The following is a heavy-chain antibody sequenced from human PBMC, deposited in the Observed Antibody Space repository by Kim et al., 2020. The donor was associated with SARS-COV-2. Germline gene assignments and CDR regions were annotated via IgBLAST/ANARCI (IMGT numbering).Heavy chain of an antibody. Sequence: GGSLRLSCSASGCIFSDSDMHWVRQAPGKGLEFVSLITGTGNRIHYADSVKGRFTISRDNSKNTLFLQMTSLRVEDTAVYYCVKDHPALHYWCQGTLVTVSS. CDR3: VKDHPALHY. V-gene: IGHV3-64D*09. CDR1: GCIFSDSD. CDR2: ITGTGNRI. J-gene: IGHJ4*02.